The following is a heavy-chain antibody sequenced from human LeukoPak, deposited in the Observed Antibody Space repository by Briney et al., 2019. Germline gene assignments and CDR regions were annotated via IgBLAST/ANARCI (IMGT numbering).Heavy chain of an antibody. Sequence: SETLSLTCAVYGGSFSGYYWSWIRQPPGKGLEWIGEINHSGSTNYNPSLRSRVTISVDTSKNQFSLKLSSVTAADTAVYYCARHAPYYYGSGSYYKRNWFDPWGQGTLVTVSS. J-gene: IGHJ5*02. D-gene: IGHD3-10*01. CDR1: GGSFSGYY. CDR3: ARHAPYYYGSGSYYKRNWFDP. V-gene: IGHV4-34*01. CDR2: INHSGST.